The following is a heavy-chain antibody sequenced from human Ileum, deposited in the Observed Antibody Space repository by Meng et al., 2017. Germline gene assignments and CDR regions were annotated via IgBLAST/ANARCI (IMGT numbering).Heavy chain of an antibody. CDR3: AREAHLAAFGH. J-gene: IGHJ4*02. D-gene: IGHD6-25*01. CDR2: TYYRSKWYN. V-gene: IGHV6-1*01. Sequence: QEQRQQSGPVVVTPSMTLSLTCDISGDSLFNNIATWNWVRQSPSRGLELMGRTYYRSKWYNDYALSVNSRITVNPDTSKNQISLQLNSVTPDDTAVYYCAREAHLAAFGHWGQGTLVTVSS. CDR1: GDSLFNNIAT.